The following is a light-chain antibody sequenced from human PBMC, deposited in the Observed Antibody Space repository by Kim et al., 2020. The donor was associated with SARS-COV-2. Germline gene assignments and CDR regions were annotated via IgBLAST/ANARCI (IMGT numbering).Light chain of an antibody. V-gene: IGKV3-15*01. J-gene: IGKJ4*01. CDR2: AAF. CDR3: QQYIKWPLT. Sequence: SVSPGERATLSCRASQSVSTKLAWYQQKPGQAPRLLIYAAFTRATGIPARFSGSGSETEFTLTISSLQSEDFAVYYCQQYIKWPLTFGGGTKLEIK. CDR1: QSVSTK.